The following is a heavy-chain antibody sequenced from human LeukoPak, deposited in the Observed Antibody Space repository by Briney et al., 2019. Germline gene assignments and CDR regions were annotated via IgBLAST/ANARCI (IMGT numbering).Heavy chain of an antibody. D-gene: IGHD3-10*01. J-gene: IGHJ4*02. Sequence: SVKVSCKASGGTFSTYAISWVRQAPGRGLEWMGGIIPIFGTANYAQKFQGRVTITTDESTSTAYMELSSLRSEDTAVYYCARALGTYYYGSGSYGYWGQGTLVTVSS. V-gene: IGHV1-69*05. CDR3: ARALGTYYYGSGSYGY. CDR2: IIPIFGTA. CDR1: GGTFSTYA.